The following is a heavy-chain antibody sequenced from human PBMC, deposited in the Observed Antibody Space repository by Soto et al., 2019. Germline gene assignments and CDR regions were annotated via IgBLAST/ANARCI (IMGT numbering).Heavy chain of an antibody. CDR3: ARGGYFDSSNYLAY. CDR1: GGTFSSYA. CDR2: IIPIFGTA. Sequence: SVKVSCKASGGTFSSYAISWVRQAPGQGLEWMGGIIPIFGTANYAQKFQGRVTITADESASTAYMELSSLRSEDTAVYYCARGGYFDSSNYLAYWGLGTLVTVSS. V-gene: IGHV1-69*13. D-gene: IGHD3-22*01. J-gene: IGHJ4*02.